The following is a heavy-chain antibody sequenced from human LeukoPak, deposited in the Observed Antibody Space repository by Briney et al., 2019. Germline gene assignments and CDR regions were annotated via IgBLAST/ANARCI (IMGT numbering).Heavy chain of an antibody. D-gene: IGHD3-10*01. J-gene: IGHJ5*02. CDR2: ISWNSGSI. CDR3: ATGVGPAPLLHP. CDR1: GFTFDDYA. V-gene: IGHV3-9*01. Sequence: GGSLRLSCAASGFTFDDYAMHWVRQAPGKGLEWVSGISWNSGSIGYADSVKGRFTISRDNAKNSLYLQMNSLRAEDTALYYCATGVGPAPLLHPWGKGNLVTVSS.